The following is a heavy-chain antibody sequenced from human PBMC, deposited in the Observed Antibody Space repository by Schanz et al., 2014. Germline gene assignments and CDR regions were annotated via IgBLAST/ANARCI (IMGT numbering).Heavy chain of an antibody. CDR3: ARDHTTESYYSAGPPIDY. J-gene: IGHJ4*02. CDR2: ITYNGGTI. CDR1: GFAFSSYG. V-gene: IGHV3-48*01. Sequence: EVQLVESGGGLIQPGGSLRLSCLASGFAFSSYGMNWVRQAPGKGLEWISYITYNGGTIYYADSVKGRFTISRDNAKNSLYLEMNSLRAEDTAVYYCARDHTTESYYSAGPPIDYWGQGTLLTVSS. D-gene: IGHD1-26*01.